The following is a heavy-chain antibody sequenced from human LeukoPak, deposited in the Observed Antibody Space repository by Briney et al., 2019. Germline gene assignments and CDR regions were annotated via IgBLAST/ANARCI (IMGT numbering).Heavy chain of an antibody. CDR2: IYYSGST. D-gene: IGHD1-7*01. V-gene: IGHV4-59*01. J-gene: IGHJ4*02. Sequence: PSETLSLTCTVSGGSISSYYWSWIRQPPGKGLEWIGYIYYSGSTNYNPSLKSRVTIPVDTSKNQFSLKLSSVTAADTAVYYCARDRGTGTTPDFDYWGQGTLVTVSS. CDR3: ARDRGTGTTPDFDY. CDR1: GGSISSYY.